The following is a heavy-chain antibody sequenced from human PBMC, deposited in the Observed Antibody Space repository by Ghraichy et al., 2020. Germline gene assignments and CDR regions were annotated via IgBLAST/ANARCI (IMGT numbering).Heavy chain of an antibody. J-gene: IGHJ4*01. D-gene: IGHD3-3*01. CDR2: IYPNSGGT. CDR1: GYTFTGYY. V-gene: IGHV1-2*02. Sequence: ASVKVSCKASGYTFTGYYMHWVRQAPGQGLEWMGWIYPNSGGTNYAQKFQGRVTMTRDTSISTAYMELSRLRSDDTAVYYCARESGLAGTVLEYWGHGTLVTVSS. CDR3: ARESGLAGTVLEY.